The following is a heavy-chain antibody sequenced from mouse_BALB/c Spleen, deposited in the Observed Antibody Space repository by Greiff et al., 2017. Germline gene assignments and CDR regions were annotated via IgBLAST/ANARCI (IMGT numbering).Heavy chain of an antibody. J-gene: IGHJ1*01. CDR1: GYSFTGYF. V-gene: IGHV1-20*02. Sequence: VQLQQSGPELVKPGASVKISCKASGYSFTGYFMNWVMQSHGKSLEWIGRINPYNGDTFYNQKFKGKATLTVDKSSSTAHMELRSLASEDSAVYYCAITTVVNWYLDVWGAGTTVTVSA. CDR3: AITTVVNWYLDV. D-gene: IGHD1-1*01. CDR2: INPYNGDT.